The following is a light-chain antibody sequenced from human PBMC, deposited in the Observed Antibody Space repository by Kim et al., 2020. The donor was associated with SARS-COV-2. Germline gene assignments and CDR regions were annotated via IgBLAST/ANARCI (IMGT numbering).Light chain of an antibody. CDR1: QSVLYSSNNKNY. CDR2: WAS. V-gene: IGKV4-1*01. J-gene: IGKJ2*01. CDR3: QQYYSTPQT. Sequence: DIVMTQSPDSLAVSLGERATINCKSSQSVLYSSNNKNYLAWYQQKPGQPPKLLIYWASTRESGVPDRFSGSGSGTDFTLTISSLQAEDVAVYYCQQYYSTPQTFGQGTNWRS.